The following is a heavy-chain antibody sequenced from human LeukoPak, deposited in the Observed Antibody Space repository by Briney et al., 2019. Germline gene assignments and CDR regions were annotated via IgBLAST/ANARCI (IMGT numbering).Heavy chain of an antibody. CDR2: IIPIFGTA. Sequence: VASVKVSCKASGGTFSSYAISWVRQAPGQGLEWMGGIIPIFGTANYAQKFQGRVTITADKSTGTAYMELSSLRSEDTAVYYCARDLVHSSSWYGNFDYWGQGTPVTVSS. CDR1: GGTFSSYA. V-gene: IGHV1-69*06. J-gene: IGHJ4*02. D-gene: IGHD6-13*01. CDR3: ARDLVHSSSWYGNFDY.